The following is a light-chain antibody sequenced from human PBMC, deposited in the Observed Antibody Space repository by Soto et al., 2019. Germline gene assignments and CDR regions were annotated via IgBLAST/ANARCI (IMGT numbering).Light chain of an antibody. CDR3: QKYDSAGFT. V-gene: IGKV1-27*01. CDR2: AAS. CDR1: QGISNY. J-gene: IGKJ3*01. Sequence: DIQMTQSPSTLSGSVGDRVTITCRASQGISNYLAWYQQKPGKVPKLLIHAASTLQSGVPSRFSGSGSGTDFTLTISSLQPEDVATYYCQKYDSAGFTFGPGTKVDIK.